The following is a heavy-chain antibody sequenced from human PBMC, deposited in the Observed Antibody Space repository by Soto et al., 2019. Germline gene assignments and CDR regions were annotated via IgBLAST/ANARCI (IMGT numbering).Heavy chain of an antibody. Sequence: SETLSLTCTVSGGSISSYYWSWIRQPAGKGLEWIGRIYTSGSTNYNPSLKSRVTMSVDTSKNQFSLKLSSVTAADTAVYYCAREVGYCTNGVCYKPSDPWGQGTLVTVSS. CDR3: AREVGYCTNGVCYKPSDP. CDR2: IYTSGST. D-gene: IGHD2-8*01. CDR1: GGSISSYY. J-gene: IGHJ5*02. V-gene: IGHV4-4*07.